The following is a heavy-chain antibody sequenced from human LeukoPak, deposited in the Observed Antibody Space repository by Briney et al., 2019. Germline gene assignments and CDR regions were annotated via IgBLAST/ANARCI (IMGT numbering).Heavy chain of an antibody. CDR1: GFTFSSYS. Sequence: GGSLRLSCAASGFTFSSYSMNWVRQAPGKGLEWVSSISSSSSYIYYADSVKGRFTISRDNAKNSLYLQMNSPRAEDTAVYYCARFSAVVTTFDYWGQGTLVTVSS. D-gene: IGHD4-23*01. CDR3: ARFSAVVTTFDY. V-gene: IGHV3-21*01. CDR2: ISSSSSYI. J-gene: IGHJ4*02.